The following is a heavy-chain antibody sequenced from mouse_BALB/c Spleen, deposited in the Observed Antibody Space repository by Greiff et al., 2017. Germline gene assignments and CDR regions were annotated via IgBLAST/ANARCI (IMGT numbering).Heavy chain of an antibody. CDR2: INSNGGST. Sequence: EVHLVESGGGLVQPGGSLKLSCAASGFTFSSYGMSWVRQTPDKRLELVATINSNGGSTYYPDSVKGRFTISRDNAKNTLYLQMSSLKSEDTAMYYCASYYYGSSYEYFDVWGAGTTVTVSS. D-gene: IGHD1-1*01. CDR3: ASYYYGSSYEYFDV. V-gene: IGHV5-6-3*01. J-gene: IGHJ1*01. CDR1: GFTFSSYG.